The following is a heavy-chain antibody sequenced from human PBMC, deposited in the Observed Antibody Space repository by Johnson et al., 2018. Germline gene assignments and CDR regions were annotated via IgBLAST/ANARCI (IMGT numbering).Heavy chain of an antibody. J-gene: IGHJ6*02. CDR3: ARDRGGYCSSTCCYNYSVMDV. CDR2: INWNGGRT. V-gene: IGHV3-20*04. D-gene: IGHD2-2*02. CDR1: GFTFDDYG. Sequence: VQLVESGGGVVRPGGSLRLSCAASGFTFDDYGMSWVRQAPGKGLEWVSGINWNGGRTGYADSVKGRFTISKDNPKNTLYLQMNSLRVEDTAGYYCARDRGGYCSSTCCYNYSVMDVWGQGTTVTVSS.